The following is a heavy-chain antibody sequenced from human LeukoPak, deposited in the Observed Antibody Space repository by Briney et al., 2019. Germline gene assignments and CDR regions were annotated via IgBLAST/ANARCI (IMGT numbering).Heavy chain of an antibody. CDR2: IYSGGST. CDR1: GFTVSSNY. D-gene: IGHD1-14*01. Sequence: GGSLRLSCAASGFTVSSNYMSWVRQAPGKGLEWVSVIYSGGSTYYADSVKGRFTISRHNSKNTLYLQMNSLRAEDTAVYYCARDSGTNRPYYYYGMDVWGQGTTVTVSS. CDR3: ARDSGTNRPYYYYGMDV. V-gene: IGHV3-53*04. J-gene: IGHJ6*02.